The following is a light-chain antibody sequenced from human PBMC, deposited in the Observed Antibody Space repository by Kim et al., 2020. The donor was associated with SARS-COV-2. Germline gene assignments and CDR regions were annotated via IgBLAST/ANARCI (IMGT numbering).Light chain of an antibody. Sequence: SYELTQPLSESVALGQTARITCGVSSIGAKSVHWYQQKPGQAPVLVIYRDRNRPSGIPERFSGSNSGNTATLTISRAQAGDEADYYCHVWDSNTAVFGGGTRLSVL. V-gene: IGLV3-9*01. CDR3: HVWDSNTAV. CDR2: RDR. J-gene: IGLJ3*02. CDR1: SIGAKS.